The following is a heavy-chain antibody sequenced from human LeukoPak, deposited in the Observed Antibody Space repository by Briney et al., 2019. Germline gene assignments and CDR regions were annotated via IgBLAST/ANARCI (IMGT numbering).Heavy chain of an antibody. V-gene: IGHV1-18*01. CDR1: GYTFTSYG. J-gene: IGHJ6*02. Sequence: GASVKVSCKASGYTFTSYGISWVRQAPGQGLEWMGRISAYNGNTNYAQKLQGRVTMTTDTSTSTAYMELRSLRSDDTAVYYCARDRPLDFYCSGGSCYSDYYYYYGMDVWGQGTTVTVSS. D-gene: IGHD2-15*01. CDR3: ARDRPLDFYCSGGSCYSDYYYYYGMDV. CDR2: ISAYNGNT.